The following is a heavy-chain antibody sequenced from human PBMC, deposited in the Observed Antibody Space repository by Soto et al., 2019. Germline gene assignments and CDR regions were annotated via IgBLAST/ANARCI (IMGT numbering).Heavy chain of an antibody. CDR1: GFTFSNAW. J-gene: IGHJ4*02. V-gene: IGHV3-15*01. CDR3: TPEFTDYDFRSGYFYFGY. CDR2: IKSKTDGGTT. Sequence: GGSLRLSCAASGFTFSNAWMSWVRQAPGKGLEWVGRIKSKTDGGTTDYAAPVKGRFTISRDDSKNTLYLQMNSLKTEDTAVYYCTPEFTDYDFRSGYFYFGYRGQGTLVTVSS. D-gene: IGHD3-3*01.